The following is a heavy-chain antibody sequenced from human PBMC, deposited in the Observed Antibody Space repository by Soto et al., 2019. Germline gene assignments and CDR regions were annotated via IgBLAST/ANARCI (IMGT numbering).Heavy chain of an antibody. V-gene: IGHV4-39*01. D-gene: IGHD5-12*01. CDR2: IYYSGST. Sequence: TMSHTRSVSNDCSSRSSHYRGKKRQPPGKGLEWIGSIYYSGSTYYNPSLKRRVTISVDTSKNQFSLTVTSVTAADTAVYYCERRIVATETFDYWGQGTPVPVSS. CDR3: ERRIVATETFDY. J-gene: IGHJ4*02. CDR1: NDCSSRSSHY.